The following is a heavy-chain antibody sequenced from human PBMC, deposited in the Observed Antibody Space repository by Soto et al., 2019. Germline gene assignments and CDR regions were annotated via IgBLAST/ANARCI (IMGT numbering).Heavy chain of an antibody. CDR3: ATVFDH. V-gene: IGHV3-74*01. CDR1: GITFSGYW. Sequence: EVQLVESGGGSVQPGGSLRLSCVASGITFSGYWMHWVRQVPGKGLVWVARVDSDGSGTSYADSVKGRFTISRDNAKNTLYLQRNSLRVEDTAVYYCATVFDHWGQGIPVTVSS. CDR2: VDSDGSGT. J-gene: IGHJ4*02.